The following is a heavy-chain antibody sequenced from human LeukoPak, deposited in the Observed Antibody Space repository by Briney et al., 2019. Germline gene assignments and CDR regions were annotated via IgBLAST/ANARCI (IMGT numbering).Heavy chain of an antibody. CDR2: INPDSGFT. D-gene: IGHD3-16*01. J-gene: IGHJ4*02. CDR3: APTAEAYTSWWKV. CDR1: GYKFTDDY. Sequence: GASVKVSCKASGYKFTDDYMHWVRHAPGQGLEFMGWINPDSGFTNYAQKFKGRVTMTRGTSISTAYLEVRSLTSDDTAVYYCAPTAEAYTSWWKVWGQGTLVTVSS. V-gene: IGHV1-2*02.